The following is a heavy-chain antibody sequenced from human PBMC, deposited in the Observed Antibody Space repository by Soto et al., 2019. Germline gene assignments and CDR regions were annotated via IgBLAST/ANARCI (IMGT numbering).Heavy chain of an antibody. J-gene: IGHJ4*02. D-gene: IGHD6-19*01. CDR2: IYWADDK. V-gene: IGHV2-5*02. Sequence: QITLKESGPTLVKPTQTLTLTCTFSGFSLSSTRMAVSWIRQTPGKALEWLALIYWADDKRYSPFLKSRLTIXXXTXXNQVGVTMSYMDPADTARYYCAHIVVAGLGYYFDYWGQGTLVTVSS. CDR1: GFSLSSTRMA. CDR3: AHIVVAGLGYYFDY.